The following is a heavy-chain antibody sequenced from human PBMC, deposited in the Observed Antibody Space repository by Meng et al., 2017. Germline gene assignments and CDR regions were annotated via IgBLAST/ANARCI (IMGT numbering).Heavy chain of an antibody. CDR1: GGSFSGYY. D-gene: IGHD3-10*01. V-gene: IGHV4-34*01. CDR2: INHSGST. J-gene: IGHJ4*02. CDR3: ARGSTWDGSGSYYPVYFDY. Sequence: QVQLQQWGAGLLKPSETLSLTCAVYGGSFSGYYWSWIRQPPGKGLEWIGEINHSGSTNYNPSLKSRVTISVDTSKNQFSLKLSSVTAADTAVYYCARGSTWDGSGSYYPVYFDYWGQGTLVTI.